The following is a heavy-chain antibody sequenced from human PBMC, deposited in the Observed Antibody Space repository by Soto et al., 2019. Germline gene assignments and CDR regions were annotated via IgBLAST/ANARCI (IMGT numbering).Heavy chain of an antibody. CDR1: GFDFTYYA. J-gene: IGHJ4*02. CDR3: AKDEAVGGPLGLFDY. V-gene: IGHV3-30*18. D-gene: IGHD1-26*01. Sequence: QVQLVESGGGAVQPGESLRLSCVASGFDFTYYAMHWVRQAPGKGLKSVAVMSSDGSKIHHTDSVKGRFTISRDNSKNTPYLQMNRLRTEDTAVYFCAKDEAVGGPLGLFDYWGQGTLVSVSS. CDR2: MSSDGSKI.